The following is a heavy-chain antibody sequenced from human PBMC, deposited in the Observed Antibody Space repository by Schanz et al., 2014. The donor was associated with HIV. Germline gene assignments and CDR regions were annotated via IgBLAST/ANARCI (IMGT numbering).Heavy chain of an antibody. CDR2: INHSEST. D-gene: IGHD6-25*01. Sequence: QVQLQQWGAGLLKPSETLSLKCAVYGGSFSGYYWTWIRQSPGKGLGWIGEINHSESTNYNPSLKRRVTLSVDTSKNQFSLKLSSVTAADTAVYYCGRVSGYYGMDVWGQGILVTVSS. CDR3: GRVSGYYGMDV. V-gene: IGHV4-34*01. J-gene: IGHJ6*02. CDR1: GGSFSGYY.